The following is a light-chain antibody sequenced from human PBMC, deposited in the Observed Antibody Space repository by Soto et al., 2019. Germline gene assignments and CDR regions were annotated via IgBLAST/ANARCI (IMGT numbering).Light chain of an antibody. CDR1: QSISSNR. Sequence: EIVLTQSPGTLSLSPGERATLYCRASQSISSNRFAWFQEKPGQAPSLLIYGVSSRATGIPDRFSGSGSGADFTLPISRLEPEDFGVYYCQQYDRSPITFGPGNKVDIK. CDR2: GVS. V-gene: IGKV3-20*01. CDR3: QQYDRSPIT. J-gene: IGKJ3*01.